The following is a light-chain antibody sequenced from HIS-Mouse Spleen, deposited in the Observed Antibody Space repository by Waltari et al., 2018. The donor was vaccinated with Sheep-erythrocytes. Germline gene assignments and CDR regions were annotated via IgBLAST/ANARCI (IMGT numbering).Light chain of an antibody. CDR2: EDN. Sequence: LTQPRSVSGSPGQSVTISCTRSSGSIASNYVQWYQQRPGSAPTTVIYEDNQRPSGVPDRFSGSIDSSSNSASLTISGLKTEDEADYYCQSYDSSNQVFGGGTKLTVL. CDR3: QSYDSSNQV. J-gene: IGLJ3*02. V-gene: IGLV6-57*03. CDR1: SGSIASNY.